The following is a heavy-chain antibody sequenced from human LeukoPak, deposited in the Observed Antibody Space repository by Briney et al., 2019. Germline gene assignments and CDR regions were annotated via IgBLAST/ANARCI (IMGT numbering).Heavy chain of an antibody. V-gene: IGHV4-4*09. CDR3: ARTSTLTTAFDI. CDR2: IYTGGST. CDR1: GGSISSYY. J-gene: IGHJ5*02. D-gene: IGHD4-11*01. Sequence: SETLSLTCTVSGGSISSYYWSWIRQPPGKGLEWIGRIYTGGSTNYNPSLKSRVTISMDTSKNQFSLKLTSVTAADTAVYYCARTSTLTTAFDIWGQGTLVTVSS.